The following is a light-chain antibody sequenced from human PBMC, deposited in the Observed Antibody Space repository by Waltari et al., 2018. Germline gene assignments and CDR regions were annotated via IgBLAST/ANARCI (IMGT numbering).Light chain of an antibody. CDR2: AAS. Sequence: DSQLTQSPSFLSASVGDRVTSTCRASQGISSYLAWYQQKPGKAPKLLIYAASTLQSGVPSRFSGSGSGTEFTLTISSLQPEDFATYHCQQLDSYPITFGPGSKVDIK. J-gene: IGKJ3*01. CDR3: QQLDSYPIT. V-gene: IGKV1-9*01. CDR1: QGISSY.